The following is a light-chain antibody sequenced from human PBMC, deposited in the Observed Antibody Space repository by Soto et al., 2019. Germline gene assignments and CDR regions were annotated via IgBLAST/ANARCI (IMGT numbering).Light chain of an antibody. J-gene: IGKJ1*01. CDR1: QSVSSN. CDR2: GAS. V-gene: IGKV3-15*01. Sequence: EIVMTQSPATLSVSPGERATLSCRASQSVSSNLAWYQQKPGQAPRLLIYGASTSATGIPARFSGSGSGTEFALTTSSLQSGDFAVYYCQQYNNGPRTFGQGTKVEIK. CDR3: QQYNNGPRT.